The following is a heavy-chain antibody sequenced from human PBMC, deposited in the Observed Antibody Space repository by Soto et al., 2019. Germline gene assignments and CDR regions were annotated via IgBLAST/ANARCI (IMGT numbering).Heavy chain of an antibody. CDR2: IYYSGST. D-gene: IGHD2-2*01. CDR3: ARVEIVTRDYYYCYMDV. Sequence: SETLSLTCTVSGGSISSYYWSWIRQPPGKGLEWIGYIYYSGSTNYNPSLKSRVTISVDTSKNQFSLKLSSVTAADTAVYYCARVEIVTRDYYYCYMDVWGKGTTVPVSS. CDR1: GGSISSYY. J-gene: IGHJ6*03. V-gene: IGHV4-59*01.